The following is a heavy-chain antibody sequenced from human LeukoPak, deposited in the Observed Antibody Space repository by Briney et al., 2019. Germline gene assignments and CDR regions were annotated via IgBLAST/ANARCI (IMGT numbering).Heavy chain of an antibody. CDR1: GFTVSSNE. D-gene: IGHD5-24*01. Sequence: AGGSLRLSCAASGFTVSSNEMSWVRQAPGKGLEWVSYISHSGSTLYYADSVKGRFTISRDNAKNSLYLQMDSLRAEDTAVYYCVADGYNQDPDYWGQGTLVTVSS. J-gene: IGHJ4*02. CDR3: VADGYNQDPDY. V-gene: IGHV3-48*03. CDR2: ISHSGSTL.